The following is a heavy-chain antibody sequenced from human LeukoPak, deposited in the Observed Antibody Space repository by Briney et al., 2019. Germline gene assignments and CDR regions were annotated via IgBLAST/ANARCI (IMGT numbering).Heavy chain of an antibody. CDR1: GFTFSSYA. V-gene: IGHV3-30-3*01. CDR3: ARSRLRYDFWSGYPDY. CDR2: ISYDGSNK. Sequence: GGSLRLSCAASGFTFSSYAMHWVRQAPGKGLEWVAVISYDGSNKYYADSVKGRFTISRDNSKNTLYLQMNSLRAEDTAVYYCARSRLRYDFWSGYPDYWGQGTLVTVPS. D-gene: IGHD3-3*01. J-gene: IGHJ4*02.